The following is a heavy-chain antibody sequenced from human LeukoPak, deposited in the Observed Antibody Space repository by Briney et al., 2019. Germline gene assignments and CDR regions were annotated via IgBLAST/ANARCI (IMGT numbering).Heavy chain of an antibody. CDR1: GFTVSSNY. CDR3: ARDFTVRGVIPAEYFQH. V-gene: IGHV3-66*01. D-gene: IGHD3-10*01. Sequence: GGSLRLSCAASGFTVSSNYMSWVRQAPGKGLEWVSGIYSGGSTYYADSVKGRFTISRDNSKNTLYLQMNSLRAEDTAVYYCARDFTVRGVIPAEYFQHWGQGTLVTVSS. J-gene: IGHJ1*01. CDR2: IYSGGST.